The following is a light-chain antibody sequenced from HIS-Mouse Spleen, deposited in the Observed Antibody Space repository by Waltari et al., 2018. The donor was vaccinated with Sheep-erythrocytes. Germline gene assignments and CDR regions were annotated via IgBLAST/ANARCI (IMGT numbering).Light chain of an antibody. CDR1: RTVVGRYTL. CDR2: EGS. Sequence: QSALTQPASVSGSPGHSITLSSTGTRTVVGRYTLFSWYQQHPGKAPKHMIYEGSKRPSGVSNRFSGSKSGNTASLTISGLQAEDEADYYCCSYAGSSTWVFGGGTKLTVL. CDR3: CSYAGSSTWV. J-gene: IGLJ3*02. V-gene: IGLV2-23*01.